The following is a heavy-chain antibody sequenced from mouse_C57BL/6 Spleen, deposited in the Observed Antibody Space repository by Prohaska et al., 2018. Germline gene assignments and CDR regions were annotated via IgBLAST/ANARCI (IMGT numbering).Heavy chain of an antibody. Sequence: QVQLQQPGAELVKPGASVKLSCKASGYTFTSYWMHWVKQRPGQGLEWIGMIHHNSGSTNYNEKFKSKATLTVDKSSSTAYMQLSSLTSEDSAVYYCARGKGYYAMDYWGQGTSVTVSS. CDR1: GYTFTSYW. CDR2: IHHNSGST. V-gene: IGHV1-64*01. J-gene: IGHJ4*01. CDR3: ARGKGYYAMDY.